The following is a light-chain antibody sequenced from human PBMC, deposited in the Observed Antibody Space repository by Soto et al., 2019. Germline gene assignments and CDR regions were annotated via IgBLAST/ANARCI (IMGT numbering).Light chain of an antibody. J-gene: IGKJ1*01. V-gene: IGKV3-20*01. CDR1: QSVSSSY. Sequence: EIVLTQPPGTLSLSPGERATLSCRASQSVSSSYLAWYRQKPGQAPRLLIYGASSRATGIPDRFSGRGSGTDFTLTISRVEPEDFAVYYCQPYVSAYTFGQGTKLEIQ. CDR3: QPYVSAYT. CDR2: GAS.